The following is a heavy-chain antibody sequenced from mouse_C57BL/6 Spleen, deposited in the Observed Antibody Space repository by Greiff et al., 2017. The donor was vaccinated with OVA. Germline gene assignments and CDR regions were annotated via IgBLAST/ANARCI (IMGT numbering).Heavy chain of an antibody. Sequence: VQLQQPGAELVRPGSSVKLSCKASGYTFTSYWMDWVKQRPGQGLEWIGNIYPSDSETHYTQKFKDKATLTVDKSSSTAYMQLSSLTSEDSAVYYCAREKLGRGYFDVWGTGTTVTVSS. CDR3: AREKLGRGYFDV. J-gene: IGHJ1*03. D-gene: IGHD4-1*01. V-gene: IGHV1-61*01. CDR2: IYPSDSET. CDR1: GYTFTSYW.